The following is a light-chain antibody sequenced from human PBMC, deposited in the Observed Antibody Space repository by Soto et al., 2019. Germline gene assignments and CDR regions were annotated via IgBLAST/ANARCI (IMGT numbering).Light chain of an antibody. CDR3: QSYDRSLSGSVL. V-gene: IGLV1-40*01. CDR2: GNN. Sequence: QSVLTQPPSVSGAPGQRVTISCTGSSSNIGAVYDVHWYQQLPGTAPKLLIYGNNNRPSGVSDRFSGSKSGTSASLAITGLQAEDEADYYCQSYDRSLSGSVLFGGGTKVTVL. J-gene: IGLJ2*01. CDR1: SSNIGAVYD.